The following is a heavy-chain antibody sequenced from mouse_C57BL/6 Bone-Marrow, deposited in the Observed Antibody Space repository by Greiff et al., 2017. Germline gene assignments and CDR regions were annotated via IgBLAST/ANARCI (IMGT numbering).Heavy chain of an antibody. CDR3: ARHLIYYDYDGGFAY. D-gene: IGHD2-4*01. V-gene: IGHV1-78*01. Sequence: VQLVESDAELVKPGASVKISCKVSGYTFTDHTIHWMKQRPEQGLEWIGYIYPRDGSTKYNEKFKGKATLTADKSSSTAYMQLNSLTSEDSAVYFCARHLIYYDYDGGFAYWGQGTLVTVSA. CDR2: IYPRDGST. J-gene: IGHJ3*01. CDR1: GYTFTDHT.